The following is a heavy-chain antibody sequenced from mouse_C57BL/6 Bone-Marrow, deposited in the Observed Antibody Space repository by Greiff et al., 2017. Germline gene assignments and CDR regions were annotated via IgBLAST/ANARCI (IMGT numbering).Heavy chain of an antibody. Sequence: DVTLVESGGGLAKPGGSLKLSCAASGFTFSSYTMSWVRQTPEKRLEWVATISGGGGNTYYPDSVKGRFTLPRDNAQNTLYLQMSSLRSEDTALYYCARLLLRRYAMDYWGQGTSVTVSS. D-gene: IGHD1-2*01. CDR2: ISGGGGNT. J-gene: IGHJ4*01. CDR1: GFTFSSYT. CDR3: ARLLLRRYAMDY. V-gene: IGHV5-9*01.